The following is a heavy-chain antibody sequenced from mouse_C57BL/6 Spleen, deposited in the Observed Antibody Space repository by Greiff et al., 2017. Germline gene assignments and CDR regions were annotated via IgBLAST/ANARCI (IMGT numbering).Heavy chain of an antibody. Sequence: QVQLQQPGAELVKPGASVKLSCKASGYTFTSYWMHWVKQRPGQGLEWIGMIHPNSGSTNYNEKFKSKATLTVDKSSSTAYMQLSSLTSEDSAVYDCARREENWDGDYFDYWGQGTTLTVSS. J-gene: IGHJ2*01. D-gene: IGHD4-1*01. CDR1: GYTFTSYW. CDR3: ARREENWDGDYFDY. CDR2: IHPNSGST. V-gene: IGHV1-64*01.